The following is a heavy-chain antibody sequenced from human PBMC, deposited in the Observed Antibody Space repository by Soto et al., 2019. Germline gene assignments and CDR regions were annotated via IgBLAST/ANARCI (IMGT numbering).Heavy chain of an antibody. V-gene: IGHV1-18*01. CDR3: ARYHLGSGGSCYYR. Sequence: QVQLVQSGAEVKKPGASVKVSCKASGYTFTSYGISWVRQAPGQGLEWMGWISAYNGNTNDAQKLQGSVTMTTDTSTSTAYMELRSLRSDVSVVYSCARYHLGSGGSCYYRWGQGPLVTAAS. J-gene: IGHJ4*02. CDR1: GYTFTSYG. CDR2: ISAYNGNT. D-gene: IGHD2-15*01.